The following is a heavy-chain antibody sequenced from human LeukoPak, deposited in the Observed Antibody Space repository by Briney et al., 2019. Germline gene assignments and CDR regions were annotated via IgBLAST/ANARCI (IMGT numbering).Heavy chain of an antibody. CDR1: GYTFTSYG. CDR3: ARGSGGRHYYDSSSYYYTTRPLVY. CDR2: ISAYNGNT. V-gene: IGHV1-18*01. D-gene: IGHD3-22*01. Sequence: ASVKVSCKASGYTFTSYGISWVRQAPGQGLEWMGWISAYNGNTNYAQKLQGRVTMTTDTSTSTAYMELRSLRSDDTAVYYCARGSGGRHYYDSSSYYYTTRPLVYWGQGTLVTVSS. J-gene: IGHJ4*02.